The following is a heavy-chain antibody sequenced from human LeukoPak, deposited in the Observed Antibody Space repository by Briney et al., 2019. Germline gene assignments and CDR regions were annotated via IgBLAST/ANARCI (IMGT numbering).Heavy chain of an antibody. D-gene: IGHD3-22*01. V-gene: IGHV4-59*12. Sequence: PSETLSLTCTVSGGSISSYYWSWIRQPPGKGLEWIGYIYYSGSTNYNPSLKSRVTISVDTSKNQFSLKLSSVTAADTAVYYCARVYYYDSSGYYYLYFDYWGQGTLVTVSS. CDR1: GGSISSYY. J-gene: IGHJ4*02. CDR2: IYYSGST. CDR3: ARVYYYDSSGYYYLYFDY.